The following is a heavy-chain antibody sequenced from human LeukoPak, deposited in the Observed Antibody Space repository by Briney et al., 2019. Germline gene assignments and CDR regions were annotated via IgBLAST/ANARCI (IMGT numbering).Heavy chain of an antibody. D-gene: IGHD6-13*01. CDR2: IYYSGSN. J-gene: IGHJ6*02. CDR3: ARGNSSSWPYYYYYGMDV. V-gene: IGHV4-59*01. Sequence: SETLSLTCTVSGGSISSYYWSWIRQPPGKGLEWIGYIYYSGSNNYNPSLKSRVTISVDTSKNQFSLKLSSVTAADTAVYYCARGNSSSWPYYYYYGMDVWGQGTTVTVSS. CDR1: GGSISSYY.